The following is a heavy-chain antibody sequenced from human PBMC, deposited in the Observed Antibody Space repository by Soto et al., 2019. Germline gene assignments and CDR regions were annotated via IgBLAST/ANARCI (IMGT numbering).Heavy chain of an antibody. CDR3: ARSPEATVTAFDY. V-gene: IGHV4-31*01. CDR1: GGSISSGGYY. D-gene: IGHD4-17*01. CDR2: IYYSGST. Sequence: QVQLQESGPGLVKPSQTLSLTCTVSGGSISSGGYYWSWIRQHPGKGLEWIGYIYYSGSTYYNPSLTSLVTISVDTSKNQFPLKLSSVTAADTAVYYCARSPEATVTAFDYWGQGTLVTVSS. J-gene: IGHJ4*02.